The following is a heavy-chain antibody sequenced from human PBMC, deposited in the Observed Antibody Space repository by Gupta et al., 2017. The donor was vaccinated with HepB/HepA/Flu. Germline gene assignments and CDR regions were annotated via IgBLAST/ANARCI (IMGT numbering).Heavy chain of an antibody. D-gene: IGHD3-16*01. V-gene: IGHV2-26*01. CDR2: IFSNEEK. CDR1: GFSLSNARMG. CDR3: ARCRIYDSVWGSVIGLDY. Sequence: QVTLKESGPVLVKPTETLTLPCTVSGFSLSNARMGVSWIRQPPGKPLEWLAHIFSNEEKSYSTSLKSGLTISKDTAKIQVVLAMTNMDPVDTATYYCARCRIYDSVWGSVIGLDYWGQGTLVTVSS. J-gene: IGHJ4*02.